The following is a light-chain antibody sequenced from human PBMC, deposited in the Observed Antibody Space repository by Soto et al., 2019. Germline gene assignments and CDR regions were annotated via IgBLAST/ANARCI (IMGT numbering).Light chain of an antibody. CDR1: SGHNSYA. J-gene: IGLJ3*02. CDR2: LNSDGSH. V-gene: IGLV4-69*01. CDR3: QTWGTGIRV. Sequence: QAVVTQSPSASVSLGASVKLTCTLSSGHNSYAIAWHQQQPEKGPRYLMKLNSDGSHTKGDGIPDRFSGSSSGAERYLTISSLQSEDEADYYCQTWGTGIRVFGGGTKLTVL.